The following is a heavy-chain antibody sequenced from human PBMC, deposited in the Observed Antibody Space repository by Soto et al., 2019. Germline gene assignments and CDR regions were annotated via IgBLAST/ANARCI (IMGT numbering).Heavy chain of an antibody. CDR1: GGSFSGYY. Sequence: PSETLSLTCAVYGGSFSGYYWSWIRQPPGKGLEWIGEINHSGSTNYNPSLKSRVTISVDTSKNQFSLKLSSVTAADTAVYYCARSGYYDILTGRRYYYYYMDGWGKGTTVTVSS. CDR3: ARSGYYDILTGRRYYYYYMDG. CDR2: INHSGST. V-gene: IGHV4-34*01. D-gene: IGHD3-9*01. J-gene: IGHJ6*03.